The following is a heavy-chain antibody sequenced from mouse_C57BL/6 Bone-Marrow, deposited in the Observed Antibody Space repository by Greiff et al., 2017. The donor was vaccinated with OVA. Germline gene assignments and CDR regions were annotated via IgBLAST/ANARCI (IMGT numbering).Heavy chain of an antibody. CDR2: INPNNGGT. Sequence: EVQLQQSGPELVKPGASVKISCKASGYTFTDYYMNWVKQSHGKSLEWIGDINPNNGGTSYNQKFKGKDTLTVDKSSSTAYMELRSLTSEDSAVYYCARSFYYGSSYGYFDVWGTGTTVTVSS. CDR1: GYTFTDYY. CDR3: ARSFYYGSSYGYFDV. V-gene: IGHV1-26*01. J-gene: IGHJ1*03. D-gene: IGHD1-1*01.